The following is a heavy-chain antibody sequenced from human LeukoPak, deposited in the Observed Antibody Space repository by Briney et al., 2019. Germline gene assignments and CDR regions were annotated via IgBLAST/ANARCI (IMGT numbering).Heavy chain of an antibody. J-gene: IGHJ6*02. CDR3: ARMERDTAYGMDV. D-gene: IGHD5-18*01. CDR1: GYTFTGYY. Sequence: GASVKVSCKASGYTFTGYYMHWVRQAPGLGLEWMGWINPNSGGTNYAQKFQGRVTMTRDTSISTAYMELSRLRSDDTAVYYCARMERDTAYGMDVWGQGTTVTVSS. CDR2: INPNSGGT. V-gene: IGHV1-2*02.